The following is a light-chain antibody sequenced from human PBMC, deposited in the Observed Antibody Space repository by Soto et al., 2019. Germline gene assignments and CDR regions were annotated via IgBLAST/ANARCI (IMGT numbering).Light chain of an antibody. J-gene: IGKJ2*01. CDR1: QILSRN. CDR2: GAS. V-gene: IGKV3-15*01. CDR3: QQYATCPHT. Sequence: EMVMTQSPATLSVSPGERATLSCRASQILSRNLAWYQQQPGQAPRLLIYGASTRATGIPARFSGSGSGTDFTLTISSLQSEDFAVYHCQQYATCPHTFGQGTKLEIK.